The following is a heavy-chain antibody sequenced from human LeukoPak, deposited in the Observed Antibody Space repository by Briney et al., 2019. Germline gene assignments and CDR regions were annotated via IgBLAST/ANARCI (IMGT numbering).Heavy chain of an antibody. Sequence: SVKVSCKASGGTFSSYAISWVRQAPGQGLEWMGGIIPIFGTANYAQKFQGRVTITADKSTRTAYMELSSLRSEDTAVYYCARELKVAVAGTTPHYWGQGTLVTVSS. CDR1: GGTFSSYA. D-gene: IGHD6-19*01. CDR2: IIPIFGTA. J-gene: IGHJ4*02. CDR3: ARELKVAVAGTTPHY. V-gene: IGHV1-69*06.